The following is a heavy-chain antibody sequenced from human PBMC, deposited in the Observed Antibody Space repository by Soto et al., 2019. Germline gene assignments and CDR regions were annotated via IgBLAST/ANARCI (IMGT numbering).Heavy chain of an antibody. Sequence: QVQLVQSGAEVKKPGASVKVSCKASGYTFTSYGISWVRQAPGPGLEWKGWISAYNGNTNYAQKLQGRVTMTTDTSTSTAYMELWSLRSDDTAVYYCARALCGYYDSSGCVDYWGQGTVVTVS. CDR2: ISAYNGNT. J-gene: IGHJ4*02. D-gene: IGHD3-22*01. CDR3: ARALCGYYDSSGCVDY. CDR1: GYTFTSYG. V-gene: IGHV1-18*01.